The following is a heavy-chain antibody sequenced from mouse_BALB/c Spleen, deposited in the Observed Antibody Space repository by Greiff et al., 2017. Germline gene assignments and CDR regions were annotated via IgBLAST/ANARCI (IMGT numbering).Heavy chain of an antibody. CDR2: ISRGSGSS. V-gene: IGHV5-17*02. CDR3: ARSSDDCFLDY. CDR1: GFTFSSYG. D-gene: IGHD2-4*01. J-gene: IGHJ2*01. Sequence: EVQLVESGGGLVQPGGSRKLSCAASGFTFSSYGMHWVRQTPEKGLEWVAYISRGSGSSYYEDTFKGRFTISRDNPNNTLFLQLTSLRSEDTAVYYCARSSDDCFLDYWGQGTTLTVSS.